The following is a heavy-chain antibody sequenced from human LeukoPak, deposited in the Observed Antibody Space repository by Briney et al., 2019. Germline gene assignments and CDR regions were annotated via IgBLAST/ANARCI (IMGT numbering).Heavy chain of an antibody. CDR1: GGPFSGYF. CDR3: ARDAPSYYYDSSGYSHAFDI. CDR2: INHSGST. V-gene: IGHV4-34*01. Sequence: PSETLSLTCAVSGGPFSGYFWSWIRQSSGKGLEWIGEINHSGSTNYNPSLKSRVTISVDTSKNQFSLKLSSVTAADTAVYYCARDAPSYYYDSSGYSHAFDIWGQGTMVTVSS. D-gene: IGHD3-22*01. J-gene: IGHJ3*02.